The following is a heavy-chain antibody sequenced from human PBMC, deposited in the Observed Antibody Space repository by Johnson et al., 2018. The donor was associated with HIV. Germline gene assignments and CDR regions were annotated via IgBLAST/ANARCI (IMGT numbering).Heavy chain of an antibody. D-gene: IGHD1-26*01. CDR1: EFTVSSNY. V-gene: IGHV3-66*03. Sequence: VQLVESGGGLIQPGGSLRLSCAASEFTVSSNYMSWVRQAPGKGLAWVSVIYSGDSTYYADSVKGRFTISRDNSKNTLYLQMNSLRAEDTAVYYCDCIVGATRDAFDIWGQGTMVTVSS. J-gene: IGHJ3*02. CDR3: DCIVGATRDAFDI. CDR2: IYSGDST.